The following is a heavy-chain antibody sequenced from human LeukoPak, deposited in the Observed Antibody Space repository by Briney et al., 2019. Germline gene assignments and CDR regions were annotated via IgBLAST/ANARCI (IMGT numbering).Heavy chain of an antibody. CDR3: ARDLPGGATTS. CDR1: GHSISSGYY. V-gene: IGHV4-38-2*02. CDR2: IYHSGST. D-gene: IGHD1-26*01. Sequence: SETLSLTCTVSGHSISSGYYWGWIRQPPGKGLEWIGSIYHSGSTYYNPSLKSRVTISVDTSKNQFSLKLSSVTAADTAVYYCARDLPGGATTSWGQGTLVTVSS. J-gene: IGHJ4*02.